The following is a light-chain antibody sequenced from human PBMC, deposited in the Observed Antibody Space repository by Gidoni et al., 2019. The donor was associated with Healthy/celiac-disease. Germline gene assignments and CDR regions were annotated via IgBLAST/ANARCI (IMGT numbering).Light chain of an antibody. CDR3: QQRSHCPLT. Sequence: IVLTQSPATLSLSPGDRATLSCRASQRVSSDLAGYQQKPGHAPRLLIYDATNRATGIPARFSGSVSRTDFTLPISILEPEDSAVYSCQQRSHCPLTFGQGTRLEIK. J-gene: IGKJ5*01. V-gene: IGKV3-11*01. CDR2: DAT. CDR1: QRVSSD.